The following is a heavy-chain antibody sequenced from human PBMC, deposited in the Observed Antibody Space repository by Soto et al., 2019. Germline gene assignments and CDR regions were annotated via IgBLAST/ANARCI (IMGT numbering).Heavy chain of an antibody. CDR2: IRNKAHSYST. V-gene: IGHV3-72*01. J-gene: IGHJ6*02. D-gene: IGHD6-13*01. CDR3: ARQIAATDYFYFYGMDV. CDR1: GFTFGDHY. Sequence: PGGSLRLSCAVSGFTFGDHYIDWVRQAPGKGLEWVGRIRNKAHSYSTVYAASVKGRLTFSRDDSKNTAYLQMNSLKTEDTAVYYCARQIAATDYFYFYGMDVWGQGTTVTVSS.